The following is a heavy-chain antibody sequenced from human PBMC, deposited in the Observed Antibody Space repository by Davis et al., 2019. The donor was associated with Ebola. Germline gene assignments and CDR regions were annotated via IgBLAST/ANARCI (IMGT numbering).Heavy chain of an antibody. V-gene: IGHV4-4*02. CDR3: ARAMVTMVSFAFDI. D-gene: IGHD3-10*01. CDR1: GGSISSNNW. J-gene: IGHJ3*02. CDR2: IYHSGAT. Sequence: SETLSFTCGVSGGSISSNNWWSWVRPPPGKGLEWIGEIYHSGATSYNSSLKSRVTISVDKSRNQLSLKMNSVTAADTAVYYCARAMVTMVSFAFDIWGQGTVVTVSS.